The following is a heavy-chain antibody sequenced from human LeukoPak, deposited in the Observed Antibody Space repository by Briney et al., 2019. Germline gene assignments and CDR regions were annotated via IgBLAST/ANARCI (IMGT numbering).Heavy chain of an antibody. J-gene: IGHJ6*04. Sequence: GGSLRLSCTASGFIFSDYGMNWVRQAPGKGLEWVSYISSSGSTIYYADSVKGRFTISRDNAKNSLYLQMNSLRAEDTAVYYCAELGITMIGGVWGKGTTVTISS. CDR1: GFIFSDYG. D-gene: IGHD3-10*02. V-gene: IGHV3-48*04. CDR3: AELGITMIGGV. CDR2: ISSSGSTI.